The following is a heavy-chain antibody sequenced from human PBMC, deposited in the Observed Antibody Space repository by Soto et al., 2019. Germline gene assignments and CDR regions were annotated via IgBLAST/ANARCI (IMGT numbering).Heavy chain of an antibody. CDR3: ASGTITLFGVFTGPYYFDY. D-gene: IGHD3-3*01. J-gene: IGHJ4*02. CDR1: GGSISSGGYY. Sequence: QVQLQESGPGLVKPSQTLSLTCTVSGGSISSGGYYWSWIRQHPGKGLEWIGYIYYSGSTDYNPSQKSRVTISVDTSKNQFSRKPSSVTAADTAVYYCASGTITLFGVFTGPYYFDYWGQGTLVTVSS. V-gene: IGHV4-31*03. CDR2: IYYSGST.